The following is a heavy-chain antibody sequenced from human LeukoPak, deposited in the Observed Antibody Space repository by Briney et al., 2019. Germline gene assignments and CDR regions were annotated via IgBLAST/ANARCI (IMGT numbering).Heavy chain of an antibody. Sequence: PGRSLRLSCAASGFTFSSYAMHWVRQAPGKGLEWVAVISYDGSNKYYADSVKGRFTISRDNSKNTLYLQMNSLRAEDTAVYYCAKDQAYHSSSSEDAFDIWGQGXMXTVSS. J-gene: IGHJ3*02. D-gene: IGHD6-6*01. V-gene: IGHV3-30-3*01. CDR1: GFTFSSYA. CDR2: ISYDGSNK. CDR3: AKDQAYHSSSSEDAFDI.